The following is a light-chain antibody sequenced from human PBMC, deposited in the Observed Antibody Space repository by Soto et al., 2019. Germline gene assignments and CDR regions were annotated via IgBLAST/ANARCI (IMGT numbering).Light chain of an antibody. CDR2: DVS. CDR3: YSYAGSSTFV. J-gene: IGLJ2*01. Sequence: QSVLTQPRSVSGSPGQSVTISCTGTSSDIGGFNYVSWYQHHPGKAPKLMIYDVSKRPSGVPIRFSGSKSGNRASLTISGLQAEDEADYYCYSYAGSSTFVFGGGTQLTVL. V-gene: IGLV2-11*01. CDR1: SSDIGGFNY.